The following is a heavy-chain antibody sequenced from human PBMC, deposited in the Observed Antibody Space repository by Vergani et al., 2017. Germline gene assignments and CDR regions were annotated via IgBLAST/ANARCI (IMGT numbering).Heavy chain of an antibody. J-gene: IGHJ3*01. CDR1: GFSLTTGGEG. Sequence: QITLRESGPTLVKPTQTLTLTCTFSGFSLTTGGEGVGWIRQPPGRALEWLAFVYWNDDERYSPSLNSRDTITKDTSKNEVILTMATMDPVDTATYYCVHRLGYFDWDGDFDVWGPGTMVTVSS. CDR2: VYWNDDE. CDR3: VHRLGYFDWDGDFDV. V-gene: IGHV2-5*01. D-gene: IGHD3-9*01.